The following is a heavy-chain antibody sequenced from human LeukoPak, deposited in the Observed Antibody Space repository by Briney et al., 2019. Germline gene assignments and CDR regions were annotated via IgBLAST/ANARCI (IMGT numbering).Heavy chain of an antibody. CDR3: ARVGTRNWFDP. CDR2: IYYSGST. J-gene: IGHJ5*02. CDR1: GGSISSYY. Sequence: KPSETLSLTCTVSGGSISSYYWSWIRQPPGKGLEWIGYIYYSGSTNYNPSLKSRVTISVDTSKNQFSLKLSSVTAADTAVYYCARVGTRNWFDPWGQGTLVTVSS. V-gene: IGHV4-59*01.